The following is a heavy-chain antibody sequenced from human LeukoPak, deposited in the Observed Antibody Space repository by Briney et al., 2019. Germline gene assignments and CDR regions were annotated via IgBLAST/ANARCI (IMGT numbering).Heavy chain of an antibody. Sequence: PGRSLRLSCAASGFTFSSYAMHWVRQAPGKGLEWVAVISYDGSNKYYADSVKGRFTISRDNSKNTLYLQMNSLRAEDTAVYYCARDLGFSSSWYYFDYWGQGTLVTVSS. J-gene: IGHJ4*02. D-gene: IGHD6-13*01. CDR1: GFTFSSYA. CDR3: ARDLGFSSSWYYFDY. V-gene: IGHV3-30-3*01. CDR2: ISYDGSNK.